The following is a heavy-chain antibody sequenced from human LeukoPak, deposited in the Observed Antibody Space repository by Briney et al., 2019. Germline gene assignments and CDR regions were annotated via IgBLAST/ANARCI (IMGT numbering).Heavy chain of an antibody. D-gene: IGHD4-23*01. CDR2: ISYDGSNK. V-gene: IGHV3-30*03. CDR3: ARDVSYGGAHYFDY. CDR1: GFTFSSYG. Sequence: QPGGSLRLSCAASGFTFSSYGMHWVRQAPGKGLEWVAVISYDGSNKYYADSVKGRFTISRDNSKNTLYLQMNSLRAEDTAVYYCARDVSYGGAHYFDYWGQGTLVTVSS. J-gene: IGHJ4*02.